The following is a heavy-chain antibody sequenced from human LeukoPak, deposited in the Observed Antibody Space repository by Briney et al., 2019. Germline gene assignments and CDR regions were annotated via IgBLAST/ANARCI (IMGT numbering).Heavy chain of an antibody. CDR2: ISAYNGNT. CDR1: GYTFTSYG. J-gene: IGHJ4*02. CDR3: ATYYYDSSGYPY. Sequence: ASVKVSCKASGYTFTSYGISWVRQAPGQGLEWMGWISAYNGNTNYAQKLQGRVTMTTDTSTSTAYMELSSLRSEDTAVYYCATYYYDSSGYPYWGQGTLVTVSS. V-gene: IGHV1-18*01. D-gene: IGHD3-22*01.